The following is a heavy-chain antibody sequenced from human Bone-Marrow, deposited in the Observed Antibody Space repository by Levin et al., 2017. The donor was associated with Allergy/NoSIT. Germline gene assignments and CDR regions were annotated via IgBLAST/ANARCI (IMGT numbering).Heavy chain of an antibody. J-gene: IGHJ4*02. CDR1: GFTFSSYS. V-gene: IGHV3-21*01. Sequence: ETLSLTCAASGFTFSSYSMIWVRQAPGKGLEWVSSISTSSSNRHYADSVKGRFTISRDNAKKSLYLQMNSLRAEDTAVYYCARMQEPHYFDSWGQGSLVTVSS. CDR2: ISTSSSNR. D-gene: IGHD1-14*01. CDR3: ARMQEPHYFDS.